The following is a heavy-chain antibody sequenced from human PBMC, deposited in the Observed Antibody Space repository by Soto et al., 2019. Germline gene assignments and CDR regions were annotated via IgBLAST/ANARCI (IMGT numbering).Heavy chain of an antibody. J-gene: IGHJ6*02. CDR2: INAGNGST. CDR1: GYTFSSYA. CDR3: AGGSGSYYKTYYYYGMDV. Sequence: ASVKVSCKASGYTFSSYAIHWVRQAPGHRLEWMGWINAGNGSTKYSQKFPGRGTITRDTSASTADMELCSLRSEDTAVYYCAGGSGSYYKTYYYYGMDVWGQGTKVTVS. D-gene: IGHD3-10*01. V-gene: IGHV1-3*01.